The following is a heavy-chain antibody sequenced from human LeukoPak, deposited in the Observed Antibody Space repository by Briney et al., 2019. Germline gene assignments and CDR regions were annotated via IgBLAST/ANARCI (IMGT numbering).Heavy chain of an antibody. D-gene: IGHD5-18*01. CDR2: IKSKTDGGTT. J-gene: IGHJ4*02. CDR1: GFTFSSYA. CDR3: AREPVDTAMVTDY. Sequence: GGSLRLSCAASGFTFSSYAMSWVRQAPGKGLEWVGRIKSKTDGGTTDYAAPVKGRFTISRDDSKNTLYLQMNSLRAEDTAVYYCAREPVDTAMVTDYWGQGTLVTVSS. V-gene: IGHV3-15*01.